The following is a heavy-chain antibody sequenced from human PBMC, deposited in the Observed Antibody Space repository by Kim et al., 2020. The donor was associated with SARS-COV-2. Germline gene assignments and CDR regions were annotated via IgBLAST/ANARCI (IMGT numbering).Heavy chain of an antibody. D-gene: IGHD5-18*01. CDR3: AKVRRGYSYVRVGYYFDY. V-gene: IGHV3-30*18. J-gene: IGHJ4*02. CDR1: GFTFSSYG. Sequence: GGSLRLSCAASGFTFSSYGMHWVRQAPGKGLEWVAVISYDGSNKYYADSVKGRFTISRDNSKNTLYLQMNSLRAEDTAGYYCAKVRRGYSYVRVGYYFDYWGQGTLVTVSS. CDR2: ISYDGSNK.